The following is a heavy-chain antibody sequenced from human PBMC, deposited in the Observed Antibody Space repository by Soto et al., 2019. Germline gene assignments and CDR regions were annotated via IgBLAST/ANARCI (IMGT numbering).Heavy chain of an antibody. Sequence: GGSLRLSCAASGFTFANYAMGWVRQAPGKGLEWVSSIVPSGGRTFYADSAKGRFTISRDNSNNTLYLQMRSLRAEDSAMYYCVKDLEVLSTIFVPCGQGTLVTVSS. CDR1: GFTFANYA. V-gene: IGHV3-23*01. D-gene: IGHD3-9*01. CDR3: VKDLEVLSTIFVP. J-gene: IGHJ5*02. CDR2: IVPSGGRT.